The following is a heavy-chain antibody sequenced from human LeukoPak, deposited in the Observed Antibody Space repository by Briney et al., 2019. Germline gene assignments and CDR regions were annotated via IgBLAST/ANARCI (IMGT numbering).Heavy chain of an antibody. V-gene: IGHV3-23*01. CDR3: ARGQEGYGRYYYYGMDV. D-gene: IGHD1-1*01. CDR1: GFTFSSYA. J-gene: IGHJ6*02. CDR2: ISGSGGST. Sequence: GGSLRLSCAASGFTFSSYAMSWVRQAPGKGLEWVSAISGSGGSTYYADSVKGRFTISRDNSKNTLYLQMNSLRAEDTAVYYCARGQEGYGRYYYYGMDVWGQGTTVTVSS.